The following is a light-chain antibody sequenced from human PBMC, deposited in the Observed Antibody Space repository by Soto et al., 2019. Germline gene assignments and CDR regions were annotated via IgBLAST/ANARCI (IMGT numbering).Light chain of an antibody. CDR3: SSYTSSSTYV. CDR2: DVS. V-gene: IGLV2-14*01. CDR1: SSDVGGYNY. Sequence: SVLTQPASLSGSPGQSITISRPGKSSDVGGYNYVSWYQQHPGKVPKLMIYDVSNRPSGVSNRFSGSKSGNTASLTISGLQGEDEADYYCSSYTSSSTYVFGTGTKVTVL. J-gene: IGLJ1*01.